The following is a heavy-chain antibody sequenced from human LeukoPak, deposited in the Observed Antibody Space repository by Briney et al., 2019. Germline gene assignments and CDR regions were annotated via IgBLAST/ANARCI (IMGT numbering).Heavy chain of an antibody. CDR2: ISSNDGTT. CDR3: AKPVEMATISVAFDV. J-gene: IGHJ3*01. V-gene: IGHV3-23*01. CDR1: GFTVSSNY. Sequence: GGSLRLSCAASGFTVSSNYMSWVRQAPGKGLEWVSAISSNDGTTYYADSVKGRFTISRDNSKNTMYLQMNSLRAEDTAEYYCAKPVEMATISVAFDVWGQGTMVTVSS. D-gene: IGHD5-24*01.